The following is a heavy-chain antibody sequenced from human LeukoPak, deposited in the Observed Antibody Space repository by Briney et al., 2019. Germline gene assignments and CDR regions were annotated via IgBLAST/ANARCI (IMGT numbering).Heavy chain of an antibody. CDR1: GGSISSGGYY. D-gene: IGHD5-24*01. V-gene: IGHV4-31*03. CDR3: ARAVFGSDVEMATINYYYGMDV. CDR2: IYYSGST. J-gene: IGHJ6*02. Sequence: SETLSLTCTVSGGSISSGGYYWSWIRQHPGKGLEWIGYIYYSGSTYYNPSLKSRVTISVDTSKNQFSLKLSSVTAADTAVYYCARAVFGSDVEMATINYYYGMDVWGQGTTVTVSS.